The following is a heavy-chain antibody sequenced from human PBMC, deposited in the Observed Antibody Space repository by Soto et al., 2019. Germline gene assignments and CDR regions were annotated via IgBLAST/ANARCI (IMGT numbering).Heavy chain of an antibody. V-gene: IGHV3-74*03. CDR2: IDSYGSST. Sequence: EVQLVESGGGLVQPGGSLRLSRVASGFTFSSYWMHWVRQVPGKEPVWVSFIDSYGSSTKYADSVRGRFTISRDNAKNTLYLLMHSLRVEDTAVYYCVRGLGNSDHWGQGTLVTVSS. J-gene: IGHJ4*02. CDR3: VRGLGNSDH. CDR1: GFTFSSYW.